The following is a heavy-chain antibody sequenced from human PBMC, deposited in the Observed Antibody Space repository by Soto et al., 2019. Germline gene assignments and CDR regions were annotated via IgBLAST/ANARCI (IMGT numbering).Heavy chain of an antibody. CDR3: AKDPIKGIAVAGTFDY. V-gene: IGHV3-23*01. D-gene: IGHD6-19*01. Sequence: GGSLRLSCAASGFTFSSYAMSWVRQAPGKGLERVSAISGSGGSTYYADSVKGRFTISRDNSKNTLYLQMNSLRAEDTAVYYCAKDPIKGIAVAGTFDYWGQGTLVTVSS. CDR2: ISGSGGST. CDR1: GFTFSSYA. J-gene: IGHJ4*02.